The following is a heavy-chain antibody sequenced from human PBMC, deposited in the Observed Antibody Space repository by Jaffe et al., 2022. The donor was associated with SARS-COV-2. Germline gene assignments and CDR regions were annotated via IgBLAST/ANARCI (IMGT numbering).Heavy chain of an antibody. CDR1: GYTFTPYY. CDR3: ARDITRTGYLGFDY. J-gene: IGHJ4*02. D-gene: IGHD3-9*01. CDR2: INTRSGTT. Sequence: QVQLVQSGAEVKKPGASVKVSCKASGYTFTPYYMHWVRQAPGQGLEWMGIINTRSGTTVYAQKFQGRVTMTGDTSTSTIYMELSSLRSEDTAVYFCARDITRTGYLGFDYWGQGTLVTVSS. V-gene: IGHV1-46*01.